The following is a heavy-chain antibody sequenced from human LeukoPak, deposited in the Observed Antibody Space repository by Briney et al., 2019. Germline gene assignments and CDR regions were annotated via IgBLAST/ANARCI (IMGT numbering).Heavy chain of an antibody. CDR2: ISGTGVGT. Sequence: GGSLRLSCAASGFTFSNYAMNWVRLAPGKGLEWVSGISGTGVGTYYADSVRGRFTISRDNSKNTLYLEMNSLRAEDTAVYYCAKRFQGFGYNSRWPEYQYFDYWGQGTLVTVYS. CDR3: AKRFQGFGYNSRWPEYQYFDY. D-gene: IGHD6-13*01. J-gene: IGHJ4*02. CDR1: GFTFSNYA. V-gene: IGHV3-23*01.